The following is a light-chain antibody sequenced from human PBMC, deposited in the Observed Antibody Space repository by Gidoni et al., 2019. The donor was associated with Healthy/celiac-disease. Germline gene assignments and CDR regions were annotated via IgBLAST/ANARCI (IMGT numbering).Light chain of an antibody. Sequence: DIQMTQSPSSLSASVGDRVTITCRASQSICSYLNWYQQKPGTAPKLLIYAASSLQSGVPSRFSGSGSGTDFTLTISSLQPEDFATYYCQQSYSTPLFTFGPGTKVDIK. J-gene: IGKJ3*01. CDR2: AAS. CDR3: QQSYSTPLFT. V-gene: IGKV1-39*01. CDR1: QSICSY.